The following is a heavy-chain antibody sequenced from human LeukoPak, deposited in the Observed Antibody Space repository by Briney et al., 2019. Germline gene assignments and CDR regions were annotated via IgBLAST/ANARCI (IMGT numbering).Heavy chain of an antibody. J-gene: IGHJ5*02. CDR2: INPNSGGT. CDR1: GYTFTGYY. CDR3: ARGKGPIITMVRGVTNNWFDP. D-gene: IGHD3-10*01. Sequence: ASVKVSCKASGYTFTGYYMHWVRQAPGQGLEWMGWINPNSGGTNYAQKFQGRVTMTRDTSISTAYMELSRLRSDDAAVYYCARGKGPIITMVRGVTNNWFDPWGQGTLVTVSS. V-gene: IGHV1-2*02.